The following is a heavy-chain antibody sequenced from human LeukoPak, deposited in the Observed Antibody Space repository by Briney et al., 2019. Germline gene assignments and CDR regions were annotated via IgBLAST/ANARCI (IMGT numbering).Heavy chain of an antibody. CDR3: VKGPRRYTGRYDS. Sequence: GGSLRLSCAASGFFFGSYVMGWVRQAPGKGLEWVADITGAGGGTNYADSVKGRFTISRDNSENSVYLQMNSLRVEDTAMYYCVKGPRRYTGRYDSWGQGTLVTVSP. D-gene: IGHD5-12*01. V-gene: IGHV3-23*01. CDR2: ITGAGGGT. J-gene: IGHJ4*02. CDR1: GFFFGSYV.